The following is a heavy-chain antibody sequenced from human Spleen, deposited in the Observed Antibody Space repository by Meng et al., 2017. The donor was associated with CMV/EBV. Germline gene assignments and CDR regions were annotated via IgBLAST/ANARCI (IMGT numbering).Heavy chain of an antibody. D-gene: IGHD2-2*01. V-gene: IGHV1-69*02. J-gene: IGHJ4*02. CDR3: ARGYCSSTSCYPFDY. CDR2: IIPILGIA. CDR1: GGTFSSHT. Sequence: SVKVSCKASGGTFSSHTISWVRQAPGQGLEWMGRIIPILGIANYAQKFQGRVTITADKSTSTAYMELSSLRSEDTAVYYCARGYCSSTSCYPFDYWGQGTLVTVSS.